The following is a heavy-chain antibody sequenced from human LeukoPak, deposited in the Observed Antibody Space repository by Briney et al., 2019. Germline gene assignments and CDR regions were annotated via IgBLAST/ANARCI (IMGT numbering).Heavy chain of an antibody. Sequence: QSGGSLRLSCAASGFTFSSYSMNWVRQAPGKGLEWVSYISSSSSTIYYADSVKGRFTISRDNAKNSLYLQMNSLRAEDTAVYYCARDSSPRGSVTYYYMDVWGKGTTVTVSS. CDR1: GFTFSSYS. D-gene: IGHD3-10*01. V-gene: IGHV3-48*01. CDR2: ISSSSSTI. J-gene: IGHJ6*03. CDR3: ARDSSPRGSVTYYYMDV.